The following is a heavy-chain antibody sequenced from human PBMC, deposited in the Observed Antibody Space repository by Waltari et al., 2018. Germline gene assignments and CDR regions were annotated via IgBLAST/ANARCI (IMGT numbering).Heavy chain of an antibody. Sequence: QLQLQESGPGLVKPSGTLSLTCAVSGDSVSSSYLWNWVRQSPGKGLEWIGQVHGGSGGTNYNPSFEGRVTASVDTSNNQFSLRLTSATAADTAVYYCARDRGRGLYLDSWGPGTLVTVS. CDR2: VHGGSGGT. D-gene: IGHD2-15*01. CDR3: ARDRGRGLYLDS. J-gene: IGHJ4*02. V-gene: IGHV4-4*02. CDR1: GDSVSSSYL.